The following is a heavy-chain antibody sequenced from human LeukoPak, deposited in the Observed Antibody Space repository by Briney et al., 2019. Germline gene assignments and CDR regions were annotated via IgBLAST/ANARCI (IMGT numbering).Heavy chain of an antibody. J-gene: IGHJ4*02. Sequence: AGGSLRLSCAASGFTFSSYAMSWVRQAPGKGLEWVSAISGSGGSTYYADSVKGRFTISRDNSKNTLYLQMNSLRAEDTAVYYCAKDQRTRLGIRYFDLYYFDYWGQGTLVTVSS. D-gene: IGHD3-9*01. V-gene: IGHV3-23*01. CDR3: AKDQRTRLGIRYFDLYYFDY. CDR2: ISGSGGST. CDR1: GFTFSSYA.